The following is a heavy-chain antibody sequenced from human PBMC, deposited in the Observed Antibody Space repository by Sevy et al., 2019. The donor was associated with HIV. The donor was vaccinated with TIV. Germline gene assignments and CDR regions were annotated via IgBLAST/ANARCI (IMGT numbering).Heavy chain of an antibody. V-gene: IGHV3-73*01. Sequence: GGSLRLPCAASGFTFSGSAMHWVRQASGKGLEWVGRIRSKANSYATAYAASGKGRFTISRDDSKNTAYLQMNSLKTEDTAVYYCTSLTVSYYYYGMDVWGQGTTVTVSS. CDR2: IRSKANSYAT. CDR1: GFTFSGSA. CDR3: TSLTVSYYYYGMDV. D-gene: IGHD4-17*01. J-gene: IGHJ6*02.